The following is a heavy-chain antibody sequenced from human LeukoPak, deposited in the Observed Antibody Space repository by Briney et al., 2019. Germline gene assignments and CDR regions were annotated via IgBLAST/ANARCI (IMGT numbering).Heavy chain of an antibody. CDR1: GFTFSSYS. Sequence: GGSLRLSCAASGFTFSSYSMNWVRQAPGKGLEWVSSISSSSSYIYYADSVKGRFTISRDNSKNTLSLQMSSLRAEDTAVYYCVRSGYRSGWSHFDYWGQGTLVTVSS. CDR3: VRSGYRSGWSHFDY. J-gene: IGHJ4*02. V-gene: IGHV3-21*01. CDR2: ISSSSSYI. D-gene: IGHD6-19*01.